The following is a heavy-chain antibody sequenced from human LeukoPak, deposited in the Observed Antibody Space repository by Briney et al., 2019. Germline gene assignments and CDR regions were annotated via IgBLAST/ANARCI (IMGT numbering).Heavy chain of an antibody. CDR1: GGSISSYY. V-gene: IGHV4-59*01. CDR3: ARRSGSRDAFDI. D-gene: IGHD3-10*01. J-gene: IGHJ3*02. Sequence: SETLSLTCTVSGGSISSYYWSWIRQPPGKGLEWIGYIYYSGSTNYNPSLKSRVTISVDTAKNQFSLKLSSVTAADAAVYYCARRSGSRDAFDIWGQGTMVTVSS. CDR2: IYYSGST.